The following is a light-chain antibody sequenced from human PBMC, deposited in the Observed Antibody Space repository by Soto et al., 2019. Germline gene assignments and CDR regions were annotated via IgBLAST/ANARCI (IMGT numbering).Light chain of an antibody. CDR1: SSDVGDYNY. CDR3: TSYSVSSSTYV. CDR2: EVS. J-gene: IGLJ1*01. Sequence: QSALTQPASVSGSPGQSITISCTGTSSDVGDYNYVSWYQQHPGKAPKLIIFEVSNRPSGASNRFSGSKSGNTASLTISGLQAEDEADYYCTSYSVSSSTYVFGTGTKLTVL. V-gene: IGLV2-14*01.